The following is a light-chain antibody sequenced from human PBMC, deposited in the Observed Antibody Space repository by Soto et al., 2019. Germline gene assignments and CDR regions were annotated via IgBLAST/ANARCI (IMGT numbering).Light chain of an antibody. J-gene: IGKJ4*01. Sequence: DIQMTQSPSSLSASVGDRVTIACRASQSISSYLNWYQQKLGKAPKLLIYTASSLPGGVPSRFSGSGSGTDFTLTISSLQPEDFATYYCQQSYSTPCFGGGTKVDIK. V-gene: IGKV1-39*01. CDR3: QQSYSTPC. CDR1: QSISSY. CDR2: TAS.